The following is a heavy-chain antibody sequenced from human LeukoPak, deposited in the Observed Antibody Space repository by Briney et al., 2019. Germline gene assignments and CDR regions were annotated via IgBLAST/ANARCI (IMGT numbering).Heavy chain of an antibody. J-gene: IGHJ6*02. V-gene: IGHV4-59*01. Sequence: GSLRLSCAASGFTFSAYGMHWIRQPPGKGLEWIGYIYYSGSTNYNPSLKSRVTISVDTSKNQFSLKLSSVTAADTAVYYCARLSIAAAGTGYYYYGMDVWGQGTTVTVSS. CDR2: IYYSGST. CDR1: GFTFSAYG. D-gene: IGHD6-13*01. CDR3: ARLSIAAAGTGYYYYGMDV.